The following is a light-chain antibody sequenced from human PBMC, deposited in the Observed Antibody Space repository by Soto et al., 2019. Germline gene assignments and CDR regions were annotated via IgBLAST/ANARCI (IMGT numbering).Light chain of an antibody. CDR3: LQDYSYPRT. CDR2: AVS. CDR1: QDIRRD. J-gene: IGKJ2*02. Sequence: AIQMTQSPSSLSASVGDRITITCRASQDIRRDLGWYQQKPGKAPRLLIYAVSSLQGGVPSRFSGSGSGTDFTLTISTLQPEDFATYYCLQDYSYPRTFGQGTRLEIK. V-gene: IGKV1-6*01.